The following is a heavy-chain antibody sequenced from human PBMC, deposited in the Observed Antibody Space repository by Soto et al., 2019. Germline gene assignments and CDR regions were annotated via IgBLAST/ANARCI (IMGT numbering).Heavy chain of an antibody. CDR2: IIPIFGTA. CDR1: GGTFSSYA. D-gene: IGHD2-15*01. V-gene: IGHV1-69*01. CDR3: ARETCSGGSCYRGSWFDP. Sequence: QVQLVQSGAEVKKPGSSVKVSCKASGGTFSSYAISWVRQAPGQGLEWMGGIIPIFGTANYAQKFQGRVTITADEATSTAYMELSSLRSEDTAVYYCARETCSGGSCYRGSWFDPWGQGTLVTVSS. J-gene: IGHJ5*02.